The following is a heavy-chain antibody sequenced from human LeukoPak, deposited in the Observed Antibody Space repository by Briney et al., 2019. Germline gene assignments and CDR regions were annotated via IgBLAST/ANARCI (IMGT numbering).Heavy chain of an antibody. J-gene: IGHJ4*02. CDR2: IDESGAGT. CDR3: ANTHDYGDY. Sequence: GGSLRLSCAASGFTFNSFAMSWVRQAPGKGLEWVSGIDESGAGTFYADSVKGRFAISRDNSKNTLFLQMNSLRVEDTAVYYCANTHDYGDYWGQGTLVTVSS. CDR1: GFTFNSFA. V-gene: IGHV3-23*01.